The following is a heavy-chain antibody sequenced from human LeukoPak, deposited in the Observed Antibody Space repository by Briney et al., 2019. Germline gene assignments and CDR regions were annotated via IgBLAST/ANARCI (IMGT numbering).Heavy chain of an antibody. CDR1: GFTFSSCA. CDR3: AKEVLVVIESYLEK. J-gene: IGHJ4*02. V-gene: IGHV3-23*01. D-gene: IGHD3-22*01. CDR2: ITGSGQTA. Sequence: GGSLRLSCAASGFTFSSCAMTWGRQAPGEGLGLGSTITGSGQTAYYSDSVKGRFTTSRDNSKNTLYLEMSSLRAEDTAIYYCAKEVLVVIESYLEKWGQGTLVTVSS.